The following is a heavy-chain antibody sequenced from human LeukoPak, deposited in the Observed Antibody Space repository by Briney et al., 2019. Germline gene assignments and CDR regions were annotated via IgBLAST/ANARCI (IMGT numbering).Heavy chain of an antibody. CDR2: IWYDGSNK. J-gene: IGHJ6*02. CDR3: ARDGFSSSWYPTYYYYYGMDV. CDR1: GVTFSSYA. V-gene: IGHV3-33*08. Sequence: PGGSLRLSCAASGVTFSSYAMSWVRQAPGKGLEWVAVIWYDGSNKYYADSVKGRFTISRDNSKNTLYLQMNSLRAEDTAVYYCARDGFSSSWYPTYYYYYGMDVWGQGTTVTVSS. D-gene: IGHD6-13*01.